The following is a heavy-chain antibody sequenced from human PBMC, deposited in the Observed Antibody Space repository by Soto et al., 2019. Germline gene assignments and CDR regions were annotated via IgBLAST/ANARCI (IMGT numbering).Heavy chain of an antibody. CDR3: ARTSAAGKNYAGMDV. J-gene: IGHJ6*02. CDR2: IYPGDSDT. Sequence: EVQLVQSGAEVKKPGESLKISCKGSGYSFTSYWIGWVRQMPGKGLDCMGIIYPGDSDTRYSPSFQGQVTISADKSISTAYLQWSGLKASDTAMYYCARTSAAGKNYAGMDVWGQGTTVTVSS. CDR1: GYSFTSYW. V-gene: IGHV5-51*01. D-gene: IGHD6-13*01.